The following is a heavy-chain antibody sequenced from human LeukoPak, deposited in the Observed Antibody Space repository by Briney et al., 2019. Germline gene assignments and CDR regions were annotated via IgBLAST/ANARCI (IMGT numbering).Heavy chain of an antibody. CDR1: GFTFSSYA. V-gene: IGHV3-30-3*01. Sequence: PGGSLRLSCAASGFTFSSYAMHWVRQAPGKGLEWVAVISYDGSNKYYADSVKGRFTISRDNSKNTLYLQMNSLRAEDTAVYYCAREEDYDILTGYFLGHFQHWGQGTLVTVSS. D-gene: IGHD3-9*01. CDR2: ISYDGSNK. CDR3: AREEDYDILTGYFLGHFQH. J-gene: IGHJ1*01.